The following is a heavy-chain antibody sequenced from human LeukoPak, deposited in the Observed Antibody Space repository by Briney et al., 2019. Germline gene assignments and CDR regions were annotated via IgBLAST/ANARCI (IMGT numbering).Heavy chain of an antibody. V-gene: IGHV1-18*01. CDR2: ISAYNGNT. D-gene: IGHD6-13*01. J-gene: IGHJ4*02. CDR3: ARESDSSSWYSDIDY. Sequence: ASVKVSCKASGYTFTSYGISWVRQAPGQGLEWMGWISAYNGNTNYAQKLQGRVTMTTGTSTSTAYMELRSLRSDDTAVYYCARESDSSSWYSDIDYWGQGTLVTVSS. CDR1: GYTFTSYG.